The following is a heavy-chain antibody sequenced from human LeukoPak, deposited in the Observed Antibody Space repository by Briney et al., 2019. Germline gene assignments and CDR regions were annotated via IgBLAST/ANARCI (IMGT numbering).Heavy chain of an antibody. J-gene: IGHJ6*02. CDR1: GGSISNYY. CDR2: IYYRGSI. Sequence: ASETLSLTCTVSGGSISNYYWSWIRQPPGRGLEWIGYIYYRGSINYNPSLRSRVTLSVDTSKNQFSLKLSSVTAADTAVYYCARTFQDDGSGYYYYYGIDVWGHGTTVTVSS. V-gene: IGHV4-59*01. D-gene: IGHD3-22*01. CDR3: ARTFQDDGSGYYYYYGIDV.